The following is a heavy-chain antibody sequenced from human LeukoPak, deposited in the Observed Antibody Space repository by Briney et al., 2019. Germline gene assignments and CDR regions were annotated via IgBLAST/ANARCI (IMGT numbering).Heavy chain of an antibody. Sequence: LRLSCAASGLTFSRYEMNWVRQAAGKGREWDSYXSSSGTTIYYADSVKGRLTISRDNDKNSLYLQMNRLRAEDTAVYYCARVGVVVAATGNLWFDPWGQGTLVTVSS. CDR3: ARVGVVVAATGNLWFDP. V-gene: IGHV3-48*03. J-gene: IGHJ5*02. CDR2: XSSSGTTI. D-gene: IGHD2-15*01. CDR1: GLTFSRYE.